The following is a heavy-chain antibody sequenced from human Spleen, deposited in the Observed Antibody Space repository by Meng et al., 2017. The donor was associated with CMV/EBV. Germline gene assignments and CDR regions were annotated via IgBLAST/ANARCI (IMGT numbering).Heavy chain of an antibody. CDR2: IYYSGST. J-gene: IGHJ4*02. V-gene: IGHV4-31*03. CDR1: GGSISTGGYY. Sequence: SETLSLTCTVSGGSISTGGYYWSWIRQHPGKGLEWIGYIYYSGSTYYNPSLKSRVSISLDTSTNQFSLKLSSVAAADTAVYYCARFHNDYSNSFWGQGTLVTVSS. CDR3: ARFHNDYSNSF. D-gene: IGHD4-11*01.